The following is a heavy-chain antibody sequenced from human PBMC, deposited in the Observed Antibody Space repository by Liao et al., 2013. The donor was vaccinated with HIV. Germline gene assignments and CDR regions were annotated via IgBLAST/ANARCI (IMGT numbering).Heavy chain of an antibody. Sequence: QLQLQESGPGLVKPSETLSLTCTVSGGSISSSSYYWGWIRQPPGKGLEWIGSIYYSGSTYYNPSLKSRVTISGDTSKNQFSLKLSSVTAADTAVYYCARGLNQYYDFWSGYYTGLVFDYWGQGTLVTVSS. CDR2: IYYSGST. D-gene: IGHD3-3*01. V-gene: IGHV4-39*07. J-gene: IGHJ4*02. CDR3: ARGLNQYYDFWSGYYTGLVFDY. CDR1: GGSISSSSYY.